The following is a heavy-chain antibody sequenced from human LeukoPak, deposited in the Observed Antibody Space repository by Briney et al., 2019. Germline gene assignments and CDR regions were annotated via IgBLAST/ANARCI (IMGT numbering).Heavy chain of an antibody. J-gene: IGHJ6*02. CDR3: ARDSLFAYPGSYTTYYYYGMDV. Sequence: SETLSLTCTVSGGSISSGGYYWSWIRQHPGKGLEWIGYIYYSGSTYYNPSLKSRVTISADTSKNQFSLKLSSVTAADTAVYYCARDSLFAYPGSYTTYYYYGMDVWGQGTTVTVSS. CDR2: IYYSGST. V-gene: IGHV4-31*03. CDR1: GGSISSGGYY. D-gene: IGHD3-10*01.